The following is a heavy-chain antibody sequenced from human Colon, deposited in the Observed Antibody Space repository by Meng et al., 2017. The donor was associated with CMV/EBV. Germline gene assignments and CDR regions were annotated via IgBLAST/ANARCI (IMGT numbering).Heavy chain of an antibody. CDR3: TRAYYYDSSGYYGPGALDI. D-gene: IGHD3-22*01. Sequence: GESLKISCAASGFTFSRYCMTWVRQAPGKGLEWVANIKEDASQKYYVDSVKGRFTISRDNAKNSLYLQMNSLRAEDTAVYYCTRAYYYDSSGYYGPGALDIWGQGTMVTVSS. V-gene: IGHV3-7*01. CDR2: IKEDASQK. J-gene: IGHJ3*02. CDR1: GFTFSRYC.